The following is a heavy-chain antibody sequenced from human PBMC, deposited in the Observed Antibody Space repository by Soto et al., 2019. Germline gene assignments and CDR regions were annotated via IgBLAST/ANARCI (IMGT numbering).Heavy chain of an antibody. D-gene: IGHD5-18*01. V-gene: IGHV1-69*04. CDR1: GGTFSSYT. CDR2: IIPILGIA. CDR3: ARDRMDTAMALTSDDAFDI. Sequence: SVKVSCKASGGTFSSYTISWVRQAPGQGLEWMGRIIPILGIANYAQKFQGRVTITADKSTSTAYMELSSLRSEDTAVYYCARDRMDTAMALTSDDAFDIWGQGTMVTVS. J-gene: IGHJ3*02.